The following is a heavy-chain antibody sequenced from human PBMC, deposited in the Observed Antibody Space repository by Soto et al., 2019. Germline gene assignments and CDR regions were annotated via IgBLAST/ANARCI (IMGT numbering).Heavy chain of an antibody. V-gene: IGHV4-59*08. J-gene: IGHJ6*02. CDR3: GRQGFGPRRGLVDV. Sequence: QVQLQESGPGLVKPSETLSLSCTVSGGSISSYYWSWFRQSPGKRMEWIGYVHHSWGSSYSTSLQSRVAISLGRSRRQCSLKVTSVTATDTAVYYCGRQGFGPRRGLVDVWGQGTTVTVSS. CDR2: VHHSWGS. D-gene: IGHD3-10*01. CDR1: GGSISSYY.